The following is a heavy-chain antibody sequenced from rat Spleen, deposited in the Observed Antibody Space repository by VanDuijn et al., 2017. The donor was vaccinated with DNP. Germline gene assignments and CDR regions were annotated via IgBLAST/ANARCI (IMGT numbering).Heavy chain of an antibody. CDR1: GFTFNDHY. CDR2: ISSGGGNT. D-gene: IGHD1-12*02. V-gene: IGHV5-25*01. CDR3: ARPDYSDGSYYYGWFAY. J-gene: IGHJ3*01. Sequence: EVQLVESGGGLVQPGRSMKLSCVASGFTFNDHYMAWVRQGPTKGLEWVAAISSGGGNTYYRDSVKGRFTISRDNAKSTLYLQMDSLRSEDTATYYCARPDYSDGSYYYGWFAYWGQGTLVTVSS.